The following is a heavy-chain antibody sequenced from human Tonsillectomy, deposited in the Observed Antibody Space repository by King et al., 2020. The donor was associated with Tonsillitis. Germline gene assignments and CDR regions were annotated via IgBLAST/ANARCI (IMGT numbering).Heavy chain of an antibody. D-gene: IGHD6-19*01. CDR1: GGSISSGGYS. V-gene: IGHV4-30-4*07. J-gene: IGHJ3*02. Sequence: QLQESGPGLVKPSQTLSLTCAVSGGSISSGGYSWSWIRQPPGQGLEWIGYIYYSGSTYYNPSLKSRVTISVEPYKNQFSLKLSSVTAADTAVYYCARDSSVDAFDIWGQGTMVTVSS. CDR2: IYYSGST. CDR3: ARDSSVDAFDI.